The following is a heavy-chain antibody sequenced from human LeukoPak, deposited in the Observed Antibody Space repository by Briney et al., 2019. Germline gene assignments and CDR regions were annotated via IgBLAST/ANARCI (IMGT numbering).Heavy chain of an antibody. V-gene: IGHV3-23*01. CDR3: AKHGTYYYDSSGPY. D-gene: IGHD3-22*01. CDR1: GFTFSNYA. J-gene: IGHJ4*02. Sequence: GSLRLSCAASGFTFSNYAMNWVRQAPGKGLAWVSSISASGITTYYADSVKGRFTISRDNSKNTLYLQMNSLRAEDTAVYYCAKHGTYYYDSSGPYWGQGTLVTVSS. CDR2: ISASGITT.